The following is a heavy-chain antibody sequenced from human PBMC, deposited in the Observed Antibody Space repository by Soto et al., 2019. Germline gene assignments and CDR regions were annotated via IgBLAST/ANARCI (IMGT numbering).Heavy chain of an antibody. J-gene: IGHJ5*02. V-gene: IGHV1-69*01. Sequence: QVQLVQSGAEVKKPGSSVKVSCKASGGTFSSYAISWVRQAPGQGLEWMGGIIPIFGTANYAQKFQGRVTITADESTSTAYMELSSPRSEDTAVYYCAVSITMVRGRLSWFDPWGQGTLVTVSS. CDR1: GGTFSSYA. D-gene: IGHD3-10*01. CDR2: IIPIFGTA. CDR3: AVSITMVRGRLSWFDP.